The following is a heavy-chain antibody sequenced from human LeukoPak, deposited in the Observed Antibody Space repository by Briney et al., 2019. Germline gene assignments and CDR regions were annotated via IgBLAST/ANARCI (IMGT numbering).Heavy chain of an antibody. CDR1: GGSFSGYY. Sequence: SETLSLTCAVYGGSFSGYYWSWIRQPPGKGLEWIGEINHSGSTNYNPSLKNRVTISVDTSKNQFSLKLSSVTAADTAVYYCARSGSYGDPRYYYYYGMDVWGQGTTVTVSS. V-gene: IGHV4-34*01. J-gene: IGHJ6*02. CDR2: INHSGST. D-gene: IGHD4-17*01. CDR3: ARSGSYGDPRYYYYYGMDV.